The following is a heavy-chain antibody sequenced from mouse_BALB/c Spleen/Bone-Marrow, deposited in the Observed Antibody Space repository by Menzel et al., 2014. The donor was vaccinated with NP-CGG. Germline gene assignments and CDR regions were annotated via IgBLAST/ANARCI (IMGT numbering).Heavy chain of an antibody. Sequence: VQLKESGPELVKPGASVKISCKTSGYTFTDYTMHWVEQSHGRSLEWIGHINPNIGGTNYNQKFKGKATLTLDKSSRTAYMELRSLTSEDSAVYYCTRSRYGDYWGQGTTLTVSS. CDR1: GYTFTDYT. J-gene: IGHJ2*01. CDR2: INPNIGGT. CDR3: TRSRYGDY. V-gene: IGHV1-18*01. D-gene: IGHD2-14*01.